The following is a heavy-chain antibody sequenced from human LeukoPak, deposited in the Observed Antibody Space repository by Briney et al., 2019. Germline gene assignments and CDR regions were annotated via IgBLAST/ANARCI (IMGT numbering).Heavy chain of an antibody. Sequence: PGGSLRLSCAASGFTFSSYWMHWVRQSPGKGPVWVSRINRDGSSANYADSVKGRFTISRDNAQNTLYLQMNSLRAEDTAVYYCARRVSAKSLDYWGQGTLVTVSS. J-gene: IGHJ4*02. V-gene: IGHV3-74*01. CDR1: GFTFSSYW. D-gene: IGHD5-18*01. CDR2: INRDGSSA. CDR3: ARRVSAKSLDY.